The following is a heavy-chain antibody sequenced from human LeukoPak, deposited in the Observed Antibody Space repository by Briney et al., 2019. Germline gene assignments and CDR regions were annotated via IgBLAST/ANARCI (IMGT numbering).Heavy chain of an antibody. J-gene: IGHJ6*03. CDR2: INASGAGT. V-gene: IGHV3-23*01. CDR3: AKDYLPGRDYFYYMDV. Sequence: GGSQRLPCGASGYPFSNYAKSWVRRATGGGLVWLSCINASGAGTYSADSVKGRFTISRDNSKNTLYLQMNSLRAEDTALYYCAKDYLPGRDYFYYMDVWGRGTTVTVSS. D-gene: IGHD3-16*02. CDR1: GYPFSNYA.